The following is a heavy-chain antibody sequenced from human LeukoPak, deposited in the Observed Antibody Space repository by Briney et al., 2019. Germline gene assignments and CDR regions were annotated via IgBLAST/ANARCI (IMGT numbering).Heavy chain of an antibody. CDR3: AKDGQGPQYYYASGSRLEGYFDY. V-gene: IGHV3-23*01. Sequence: GGSLRFSCAASGFTFSSYAMSWVRQAPGKGLEWVSAISGSGGSTYYADSVKGRFTISRDNSKNTLYLQMNSLRAEDTAVYYCAKDGQGPQYYYASGSRLEGYFDYWGQGTLVTVSS. CDR1: GFTFSSYA. D-gene: IGHD3-10*01. J-gene: IGHJ4*02. CDR2: ISGSGGST.